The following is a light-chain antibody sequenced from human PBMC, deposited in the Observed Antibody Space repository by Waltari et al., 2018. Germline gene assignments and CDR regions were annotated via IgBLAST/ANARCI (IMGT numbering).Light chain of an antibody. CDR3: HQYGNSART. CDR2: AAS. V-gene: IGKV3-20*01. CDR1: QRVANSY. J-gene: IGKJ1*01. Sequence: VLTQSPGTLSLSPGERATLSCRASQRVANSYLAWYQQRPGQAPRLLIYAASSRATGIPDRFSGSVSGTDFTLTISRLEPEDSAVYYCHQYGNSARTFGQGTRWKSN.